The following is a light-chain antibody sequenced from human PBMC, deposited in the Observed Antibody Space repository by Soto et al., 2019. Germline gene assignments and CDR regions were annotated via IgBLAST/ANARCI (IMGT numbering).Light chain of an antibody. CDR2: EVT. Sequence: QSVLTQPPSASGSPGQSVTISYTGTSSDVGGYDYVSWYQQHPGKAPKLMIYEVTIRPSGVSDRFSGPKSGNTASLTVSGLQAEDEADYYCSSYTGGNPSYVFGTGTKVTVL. V-gene: IGLV2-8*01. J-gene: IGLJ1*01. CDR3: SSYTGGNPSYV. CDR1: SSDVGGYDY.